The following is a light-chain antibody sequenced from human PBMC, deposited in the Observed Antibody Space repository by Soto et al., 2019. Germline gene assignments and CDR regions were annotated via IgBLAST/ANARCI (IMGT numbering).Light chain of an antibody. CDR2: APS. CDR3: QQSYSFPFT. J-gene: IGKJ2*01. Sequence: DIQMTQSPASLPASVGDRVTITCRPSQTISNYLNWYQQKPGKAPKFLIYAPSTLQNGVPSRFSGTTSGADFTLTINCLQPEDFSTYYCQQSYSFPFTFGEGTNLEI. V-gene: IGKV1-39*01. CDR1: QTISNY.